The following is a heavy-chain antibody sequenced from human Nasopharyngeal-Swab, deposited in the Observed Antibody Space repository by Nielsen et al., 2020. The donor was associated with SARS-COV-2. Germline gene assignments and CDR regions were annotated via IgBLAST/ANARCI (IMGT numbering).Heavy chain of an antibody. V-gene: IGHV3-30*04. CDR2: ISYDGSNK. J-gene: IGHJ4*02. CDR3: ASSSRDGSKGP. CDR1: GFTFNNYA. D-gene: IGHD6-6*01. Sequence: GESLKISCAASGFTFNNYAMHWVRQAPGKGLEWVAVISYDGSNKYYADSVKGRFTISRDNSKNTLYLQMNSLRGEDTAVYYCASSSRDGSKGPWGRGTLVTVSS.